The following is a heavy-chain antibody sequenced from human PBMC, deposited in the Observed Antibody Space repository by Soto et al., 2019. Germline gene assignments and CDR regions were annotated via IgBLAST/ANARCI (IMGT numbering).Heavy chain of an antibody. J-gene: IGHJ4*02. CDR2: ISGSGGST. V-gene: IGHV3-23*01. CDR1: GFTFNSYP. CDR3: AKDRAGTRTYYFDY. Sequence: EVQLLESGGGLVQPGGSLRLSCAASGFTFNSYPMSWVRQAPGKGLEWVSAISGSGGSTYYADSVKGRFTISRDNSKNTLYLQMNSLRAEDTAVYYCAKDRAGTRTYYFDYWGQGTLVTVSS. D-gene: IGHD1-7*01.